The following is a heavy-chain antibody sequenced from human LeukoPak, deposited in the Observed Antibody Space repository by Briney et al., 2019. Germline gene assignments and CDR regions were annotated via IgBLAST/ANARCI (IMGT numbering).Heavy chain of an antibody. CDR3: ARTTQSYEMLSGSDLGY. V-gene: IGHV1-18*01. D-gene: IGHD3-9*01. Sequence: ASVKVSCKAFGCTFTSFGITWVRQAPGQGLEWMAWIGANSGKTDYPQTLQDRVSMTTDTSTSTAYMELRSLRSDDTAMYYCARTTQSYEMLSGSDLGYWGPGTLVTVSS. CDR2: IGANSGKT. J-gene: IGHJ4*02. CDR1: GCTFTSFG.